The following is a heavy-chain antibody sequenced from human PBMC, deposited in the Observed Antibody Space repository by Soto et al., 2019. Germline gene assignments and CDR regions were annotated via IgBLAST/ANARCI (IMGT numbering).Heavy chain of an antibody. CDR2: IYWDDDE. V-gene: IGHV2-5*02. D-gene: IGHD5-12*01. CDR3: VRNWRHYGGDDNYGMDT. Sequence: ITLKESGPTLVKPTQTLTLTCTFSGFSLNTGGVGVGWVRQPRGKAMEWLALIYWDDDERYRPSLRSRLNITKDTINTQGVLTTTIMDPEDTATYYCVRNWRHYGGDDNYGMDTWGHGTTVTVSS. CDR1: GFSLNTGGVG. J-gene: IGHJ6*02.